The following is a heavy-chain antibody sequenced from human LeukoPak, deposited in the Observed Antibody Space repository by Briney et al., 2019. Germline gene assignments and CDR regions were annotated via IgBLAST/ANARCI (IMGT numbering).Heavy chain of an antibody. Sequence: ASVKVSCKASGYTFTSYAMHWVRQAPGQRLEWMGWINAGNGNTKYSQKFQGRVTITRDTSASTAYMELSSLRSEDTAVYYCARSMVRGVIITGGYFDYWGQGTLVTVSS. D-gene: IGHD3-10*01. CDR3: ARSMVRGVIITGGYFDY. V-gene: IGHV1-3*01. CDR1: GYTFTSYA. J-gene: IGHJ4*02. CDR2: INAGNGNT.